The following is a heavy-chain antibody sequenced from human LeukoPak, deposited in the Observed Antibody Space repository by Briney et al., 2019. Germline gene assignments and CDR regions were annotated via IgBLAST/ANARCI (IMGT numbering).Heavy chain of an antibody. CDR2: ITLYNGNT. D-gene: IGHD4-11*01. CDR1: GYTFTYCS. Sequence: ASVKVSCKASGYTFTYCSLHWLQQAPGQGLERMRWITLYNGNTNYAKKFQGRVTITTDESTSTAYTELSSLRSEDTAVYYCARVGGHDYSNYGYFDYWGQGTLVTVSS. V-gene: IGHV1-68*01. J-gene: IGHJ4*02. CDR3: ARVGGHDYSNYGYFDY.